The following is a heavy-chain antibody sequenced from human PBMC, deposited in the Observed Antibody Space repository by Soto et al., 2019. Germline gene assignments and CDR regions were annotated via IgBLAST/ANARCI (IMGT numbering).Heavy chain of an antibody. V-gene: IGHV1-18*01. CDR3: ARNIVVVPAANYDAY. Sequence: ASVKVSCKASGYTFTCYGLSWVRQAPGQGLEWMGWISAYNGNTNYAQKLQGRVTMTTDTSTSTAYMELRSLRSDDTAVYYCARNIVVVPAANYDAYRGQGTLVTVSS. CDR2: ISAYNGNT. J-gene: IGHJ4*02. CDR1: GYTFTCYG. D-gene: IGHD2-2*01.